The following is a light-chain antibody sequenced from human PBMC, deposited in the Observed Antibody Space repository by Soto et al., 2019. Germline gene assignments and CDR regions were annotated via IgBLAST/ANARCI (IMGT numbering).Light chain of an antibody. CDR3: TSYTSSNTPV. Sequence: QSALTQPASVSGSPGQSITISCTGTSSDVGGYNYVSWYQQHPGKAPKLMIYEVNNRPSGVSNRFSGSKSGNTDSLTISGLQAEDEADYYCTSYTSSNTPVFGGGTKVTVL. V-gene: IGLV2-14*01. CDR2: EVN. CDR1: SSDVGGYNY. J-gene: IGLJ3*02.